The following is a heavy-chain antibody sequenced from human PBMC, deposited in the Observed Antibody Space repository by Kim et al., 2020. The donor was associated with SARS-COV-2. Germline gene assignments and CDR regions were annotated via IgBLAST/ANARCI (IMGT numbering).Heavy chain of an antibody. D-gene: IGHD1-26*01. CDR2: ISYDGSHK. J-gene: IGHJ4*02. CDR3: ARSFSGSYFGYDY. CDR1: GFTFNTYG. V-gene: IGHV3-30*03. Sequence: GGSLRLSCAASGFTFNTYGMHWVRQAPGKGLEWVAVISYDGSHKYYVDPVKGRFTSSRDNSKNTLYLQMNSLRIEDTAAYYCARSFSGSYFGYDYWSQGSLVTVSS.